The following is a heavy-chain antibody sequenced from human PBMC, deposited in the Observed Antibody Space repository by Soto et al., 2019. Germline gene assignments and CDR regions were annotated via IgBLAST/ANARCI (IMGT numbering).Heavy chain of an antibody. V-gene: IGHV3-23*01. D-gene: IGHD5-12*01. Sequence: EVQLLESGGGLVQPGGSLRLSCAASGLTFTNYAMSWVRQAPGKGLEWVAVISGDGGTTVYADSVKGRFTISRDSPRNTLSLQMNTLRAEDTAIYYCTRARDNNGYFREADYCGQGTLVTVSS. CDR2: ISGDGGTT. J-gene: IGHJ4*02. CDR1: GLTFTNYA. CDR3: TRARDNNGYFREADY.